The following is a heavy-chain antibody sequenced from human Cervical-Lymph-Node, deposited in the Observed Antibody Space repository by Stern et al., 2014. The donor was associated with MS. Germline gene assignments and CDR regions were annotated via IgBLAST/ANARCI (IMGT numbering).Heavy chain of an antibody. V-gene: IGHV4-39*01. D-gene: IGHD5-12*01. J-gene: IGHJ4*02. CDR1: GGSISRSTYY. CDR2: IYYSGTT. CDR3: ARHDGWLPHY. Sequence: QLQLQESGPGLVKPSETLSLTCSVSGGSISRSTYYWGWIRQPPGKGLEWIGSIYYSGTTYYNPSLKSRVTIDTSTNPFSLRLTSVPAADTAVYYCARHDGWLPHYWSQGTLVTVSS.